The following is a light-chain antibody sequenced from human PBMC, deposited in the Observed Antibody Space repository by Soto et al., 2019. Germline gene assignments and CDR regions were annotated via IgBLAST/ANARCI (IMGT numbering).Light chain of an antibody. CDR2: EVT. J-gene: IGLJ2*01. CDR1: SSDVGGYNY. CDR3: SSYAGSNNL. Sequence: QSVLTQPPSASGSPGQSVTISCTGTSSDVGGYNYVSWYQQHPGKAPKLMIYEVTKRPSGVPDRFSGSKSGNTASLTVSGLQPVDEADYYCSSYAGSNNLFGGGTKLTVL. V-gene: IGLV2-8*01.